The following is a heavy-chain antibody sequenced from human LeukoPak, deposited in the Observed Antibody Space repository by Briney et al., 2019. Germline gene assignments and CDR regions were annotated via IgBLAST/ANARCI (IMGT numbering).Heavy chain of an antibody. V-gene: IGHV4-34*01. CDR2: NNHSGST. Sequence: SETLSLTCAVYGGSFSGYYWSWIRQPPGKGLEWIGENNHSGSTNYNPSLKSRVTISVDTSKNQFSLKLSSVTAADTAVYYCASSGYYGMDVWGQGTTVTVSS. D-gene: IGHD3-10*01. J-gene: IGHJ6*02. CDR3: ASSGYYGMDV. CDR1: GGSFSGYY.